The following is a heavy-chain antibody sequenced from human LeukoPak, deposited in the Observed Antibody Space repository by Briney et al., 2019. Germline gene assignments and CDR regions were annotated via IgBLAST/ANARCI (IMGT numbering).Heavy chain of an antibody. CDR1: GGSFSGYY. Sequence: PSETLSLTCAVYGGSFSGYYWSWIRQPPGKGLEWIGEINHSGSTNYNPSLKSRVTISADTSKNQFSLKLSSVTAADTAVYYCATSRNWYFDLWGRGTLVTVSS. CDR2: INHSGST. J-gene: IGHJ2*01. CDR3: ATSRNWYFDL. V-gene: IGHV4-34*01.